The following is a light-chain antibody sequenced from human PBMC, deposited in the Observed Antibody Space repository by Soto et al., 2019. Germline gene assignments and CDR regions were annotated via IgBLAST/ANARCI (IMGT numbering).Light chain of an antibody. CDR3: QQYTKRWT. V-gene: IGKV3-15*01. CDR2: SAA. CDR1: QSVGSN. J-gene: IGKJ1*01. Sequence: EIVMTQSPATLSVSPGERVTISCRASQSVGSNLAWYHKKPGKAPRLLIYSAATRATGIPARFSGSGSGTDFTLTISSLHDEDFAVYYCQQYTKRWTFGQGTKVEIK.